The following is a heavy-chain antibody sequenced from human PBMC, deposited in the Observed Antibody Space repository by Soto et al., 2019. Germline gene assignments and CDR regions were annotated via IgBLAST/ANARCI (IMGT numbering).Heavy chain of an antibody. CDR3: ARQKVMGETTWFDI. CDR2: IYSGGST. CDR1: GGSIISGNYY. D-gene: IGHD3-16*01. V-gene: IGHV4-39*01. Sequence: QLQLQESGPGLVKPSETLSLTCSVSGGSIISGNYYWAWNRQSHDIGLEWIGTIYSGGSTLHNPSFKRRVSIVADTSRNHFSLSLSSVTVAETAIYHCARQKVMGETTWFDIWGRGKMVSVSS. J-gene: IGHJ5*02.